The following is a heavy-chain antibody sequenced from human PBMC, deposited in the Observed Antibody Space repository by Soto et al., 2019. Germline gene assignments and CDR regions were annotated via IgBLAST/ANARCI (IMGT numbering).Heavy chain of an antibody. Sequence: GESLQISCKGSGYSFTNYWIGWVRQMPGKGLEWMGMIYPDDSDTKYSPSFQGQVTFSADKSINTAYLQWSSLKASDTAIYYCARLEWLSLAAWLDPWGQGTLVTVSS. CDR1: GYSFTNYW. CDR3: ARLEWLSLAAWLDP. V-gene: IGHV5-51*01. CDR2: IYPDDSDT. J-gene: IGHJ5*02. D-gene: IGHD3-3*01.